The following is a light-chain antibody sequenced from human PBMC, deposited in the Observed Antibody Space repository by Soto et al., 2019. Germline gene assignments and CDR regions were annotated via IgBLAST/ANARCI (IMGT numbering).Light chain of an antibody. CDR1: QSVSSSY. CDR2: GAS. V-gene: IGKV3-20*01. J-gene: IGKJ1*01. Sequence: EIVLTQSPGTLSLSPGERATLSCRASQSVSSSYLAWYQHKPGQAPRLLIYGASSRATGIPDGFSGSGSGTDFTLTISGLEPEDFAVYYCQQYGKSPTWTFGQGTKVDIK. CDR3: QQYGKSPTWT.